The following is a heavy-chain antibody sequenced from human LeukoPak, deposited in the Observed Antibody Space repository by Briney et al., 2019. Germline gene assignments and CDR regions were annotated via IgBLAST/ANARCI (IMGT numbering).Heavy chain of an antibody. V-gene: IGHV4-4*07. D-gene: IGHD6-19*01. J-gene: IGHJ6*03. CDR2: IYNSGST. CDR1: GGSSSSYY. Sequence: SETLSLTATGSGGSSSSYYWSWLRHPAGKGLEWIGRIYNSGSTNDNPSLRRGVIITVDSSKNQFSLKLSSVTAADTAVYYCARDKRVAVAGTYIYYYYMDVWGNGTTVTISS. CDR3: ARDKRVAVAGTYIYYYYMDV.